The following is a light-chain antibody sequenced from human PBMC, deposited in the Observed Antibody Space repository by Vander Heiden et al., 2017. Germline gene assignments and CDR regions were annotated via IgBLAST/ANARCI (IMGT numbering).Light chain of an antibody. CDR3: ETWDSNTEG. V-gene: IGLV4-60*03. CDR2: LEGSGSY. J-gene: IGLJ2*01. CDR1: SCHSRSL. Sequence: QPVLTHSSSASASLGSSVKLTCTLRSCHSRSLLAWHQQQPGKAPRYLMKLEGSGSYNKGSEVPDRFSGCSSGADRYLTISNDQSEDEAEYYCETWDSNTEGFGGGTKLTVL.